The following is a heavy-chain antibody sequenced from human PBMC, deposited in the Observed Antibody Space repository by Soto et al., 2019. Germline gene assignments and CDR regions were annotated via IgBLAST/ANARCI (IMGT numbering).Heavy chain of an antibody. V-gene: IGHV1-46*01. D-gene: IGHD2-8*01. J-gene: IGHJ6*02. CDR2: INPSGGST. CDR1: GYVFTSSF. CDR3: GREVKTVIMAGYTEDYSVLDV. Sequence: QVQLVQSGAEVRKPGASVKVSCKASGYVFTSSFMHWIRQAPGQGLEWMGMINPSGGSTSYAHKFHGRFPGNLDTSTDTIYMGLSSLRSADTVINCCGREVKTVIMAGYTEDYSVLDVWGQGTTVIVSS.